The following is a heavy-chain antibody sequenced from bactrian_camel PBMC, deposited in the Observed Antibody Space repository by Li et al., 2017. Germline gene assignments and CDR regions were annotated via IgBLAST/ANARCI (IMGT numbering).Heavy chain of an antibody. J-gene: IGHJ6*01. D-gene: IGHD2*01. Sequence: HVQLVESGGGSVQAGGSLKLSCEFSGSTNADYCAGWFRDTPGREREGVANIDEDGRTWYADSVKGRFTISKDNAKNTLYLEMNALKPEDTAMYYCAAESGGYCPSRSHKGHWGYSGQGTQVTVS. CDR3: AAESGGYCPSRSHKGHWGY. V-gene: IGHV3S55*01. CDR2: IDEDGRT. CDR1: GSTNADYC.